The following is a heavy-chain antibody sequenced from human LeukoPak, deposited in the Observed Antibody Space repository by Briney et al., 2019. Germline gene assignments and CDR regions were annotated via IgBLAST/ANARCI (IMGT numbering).Heavy chain of an antibody. D-gene: IGHD1-26*01. CDR3: ARERSYHNAFDI. Sequence: VASVKVSCKASGYTFTSYDINWVRQATGQGLEWMGWMNPNSGNTGYAQKFQGRVTMTRDMSTSTVYMELSSLRSEDTAVYYCARERSYHNAFDIWGQGTMVTVSS. J-gene: IGHJ3*02. CDR2: MNPNSGNT. V-gene: IGHV1-8*01. CDR1: GYTFTSYD.